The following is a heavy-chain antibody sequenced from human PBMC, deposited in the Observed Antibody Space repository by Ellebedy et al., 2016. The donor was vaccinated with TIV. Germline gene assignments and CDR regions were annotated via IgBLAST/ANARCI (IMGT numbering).Heavy chain of an antibody. V-gene: IGHV4-4*02. J-gene: IGHJ4*02. CDR2: IYHRWTT. Sequence: MPSETLPLTCAVSGDSINTNSWWSWVRQPPGKGPDWIGEIYHRWTTNYNPSLRSRVTISFDKSKNQFSLRLSSVTAADTAVYYCARVAAGTWGGIDFWGPGTLVTVSS. CDR3: ARVAAGTWGGIDF. CDR1: GDSINTNSW. D-gene: IGHD6-13*01.